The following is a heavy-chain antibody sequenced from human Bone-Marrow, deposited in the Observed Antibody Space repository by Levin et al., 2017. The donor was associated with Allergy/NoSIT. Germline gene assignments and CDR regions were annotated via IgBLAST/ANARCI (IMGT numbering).Heavy chain of an antibody. J-gene: IGHJ6*02. D-gene: IGHD3-10*01. CDR1: GFTFSSYS. CDR3: ASRLLWFGGEWDV. CDR2: ISSSSSYI. V-gene: IGHV3-21*01. Sequence: GGSLRLSCAASGFTFSSYSMNWVRQAPGKGLEWVSSISSSSSYIYYADSVKGRFTISRDNAKNSLYLQMNSLRAEDTAVYYCASRLLWFGGEWDVWGQGTTVTVSS.